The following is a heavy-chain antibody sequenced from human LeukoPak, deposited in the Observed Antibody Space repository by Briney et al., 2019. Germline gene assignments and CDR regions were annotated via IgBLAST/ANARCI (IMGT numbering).Heavy chain of an antibody. V-gene: IGHV4-4*07. D-gene: IGHD3-3*01. CDR3: ARDPPRYYDFWSGYQHHDAFDI. CDR1: GGSISTYY. Sequence: PSETLSLTCTVSGGSISTYYWSWIRQPAGKGLEWIGRIYTSGSTNYNPSLKSRVTMSLDTSKNQFSLKLSSVTAADTAVYYCARDPPRYYDFWSGYQHHDAFDIWGQGTMVTVSS. CDR2: IYTSGST. J-gene: IGHJ3*02.